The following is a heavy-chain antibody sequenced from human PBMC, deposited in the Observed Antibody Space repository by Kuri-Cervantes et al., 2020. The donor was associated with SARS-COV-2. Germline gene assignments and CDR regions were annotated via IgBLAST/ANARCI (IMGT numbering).Heavy chain of an antibody. V-gene: IGHV3-9*01. D-gene: IGHD6-13*01. J-gene: IGHJ4*02. CDR1: GFTFDDYA. CDR3: AKSGAVAAAPRDY. CDR2: ISWNSGSK. Sequence: SLKISCAASGFTFDDYAMHWVRQAPGKGLEWVSGISWNSGSKGYADSVKGRFTISRDNDKNSLYLQMNSLRAEDTAVYYCAKSGAVAAAPRDYWGQGTLVTVSS.